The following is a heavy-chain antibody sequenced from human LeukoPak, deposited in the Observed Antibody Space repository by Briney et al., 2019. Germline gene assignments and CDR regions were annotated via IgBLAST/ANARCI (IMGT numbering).Heavy chain of an antibody. CDR2: ISYDGSNK. J-gene: IGHJ4*02. CDR1: GFTFSSYA. CDR3: AKELPLGAAAGIYFDY. V-gene: IGHV3-30-3*01. D-gene: IGHD6-13*01. Sequence: GGSLRLSCVASGFTFSSYAMHWVRQAPGEGLEWVAVISYDGSNKYYADSVNGRFTISRDNSKNTLYLQMNSLRAEDTAVYYCAKELPLGAAAGIYFDYWGQGTLVTVSS.